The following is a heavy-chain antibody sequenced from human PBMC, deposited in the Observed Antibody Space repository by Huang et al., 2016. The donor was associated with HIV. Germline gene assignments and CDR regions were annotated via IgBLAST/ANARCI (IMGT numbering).Heavy chain of an antibody. J-gene: IGHJ4*02. CDR2: KYYSGST. Sequence: QVHLQESGPGLVKPSETLSLTCSVSGGSITSHYWIWIRQPPGKGLEWIGNKYYSGSTNYNPSLRSRVTMSIDTSKNQFSLKLSSVTAADTAVYYCVRGLPLVGAMNFWGQGALVTVSS. D-gene: IGHD1-26*01. CDR3: VRGLPLVGAMNF. CDR1: GGSITSHY. V-gene: IGHV4-59*11.